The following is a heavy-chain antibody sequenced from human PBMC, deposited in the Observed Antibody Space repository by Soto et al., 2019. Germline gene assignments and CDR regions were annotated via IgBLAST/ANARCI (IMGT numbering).Heavy chain of an antibody. V-gene: IGHV3-33*01. CDR3: ARVPTVTPVFIDY. D-gene: IGHD4-17*01. J-gene: IGHJ4*02. CDR2: IWYDGSNK. Sequence: QVQLVESGGGVVQPGRSLRVSCAASGFTFSSYGMHWVRQAPGKGLEWVAVIWYDGSNKYYADSVKGRFTISRDNSKNTLYLQMNSLRAEDTAVYYCARVPTVTPVFIDYWGQGTLVTVSS. CDR1: GFTFSSYG.